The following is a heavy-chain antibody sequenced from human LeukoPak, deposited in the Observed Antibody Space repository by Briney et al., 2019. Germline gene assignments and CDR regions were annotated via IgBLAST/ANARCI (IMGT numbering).Heavy chain of an antibody. J-gene: IGHJ4*02. Sequence: GESLKISCKGSGYSFTTYWIGWVRQMPGKGLEWMGIIFPGDSDTRYSPSFQGQVTISADKSISTAYLQWSSLKASDTAMYYCARRLTYDSRAYYCLDYWGQGTLVTVSS. CDR1: GYSFTTYW. CDR3: ARRLTYDSRAYYCLDY. CDR2: IFPGDSDT. D-gene: IGHD3-22*01. V-gene: IGHV5-51*01.